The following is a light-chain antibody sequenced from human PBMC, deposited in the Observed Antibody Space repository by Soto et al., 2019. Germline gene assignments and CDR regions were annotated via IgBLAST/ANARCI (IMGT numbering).Light chain of an antibody. Sequence: DIVMTQSPDSLAVSLGERATIPCRASQSISSWLAWYQQKPGKAPKLMIYDASSLESGVPSRFSGSGSGTEFTLTISSLQPDDFATYYCQQYNSYPMYTFGQGTRLEIK. CDR2: DAS. J-gene: IGKJ5*01. CDR1: QSISSW. V-gene: IGKV1-5*01. CDR3: QQYNSYPMYT.